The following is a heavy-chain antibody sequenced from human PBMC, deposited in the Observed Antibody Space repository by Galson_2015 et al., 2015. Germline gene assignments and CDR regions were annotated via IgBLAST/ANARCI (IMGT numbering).Heavy chain of an antibody. CDR3: ARSPPQGLELATTYYFDY. D-gene: IGHD1-7*01. CDR1: GFTFSDYY. CDR2: ISSSGSTI. Sequence: SLRLSCAASGFTFSDYYMSWIRQAPGKGLEWVSYISSSGSTIYYADSVKGRFTISRDNAKNSLYLQMNSLRAEDTAVYYCARSPPQGLELATTYYFDYWGQGTLVTVSS. J-gene: IGHJ4*02. V-gene: IGHV3-11*01.